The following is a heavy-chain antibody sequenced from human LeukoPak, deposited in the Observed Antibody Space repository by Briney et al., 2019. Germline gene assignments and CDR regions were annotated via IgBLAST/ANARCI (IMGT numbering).Heavy chain of an antibody. V-gene: IGHV5-51*01. CDR3: ARRVRDCSSGSCYSGIDY. J-gene: IGHJ4*02. Sequence: GESLKISCKGSGYSFITYWIAWVRQMPGKGLEWMGIIYPGDSATRYSPSFRGQATISADKSISTAYLQWSSLRASDTAMYYCARRVRDCSSGSCYSGIDYWGQGTLVTVSS. CDR1: GYSFITYW. CDR2: IYPGDSAT. D-gene: IGHD2-15*01.